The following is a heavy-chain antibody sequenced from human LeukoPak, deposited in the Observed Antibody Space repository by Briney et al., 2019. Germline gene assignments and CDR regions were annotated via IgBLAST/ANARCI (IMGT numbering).Heavy chain of an antibody. CDR2: IYYSGST. D-gene: IGHD3-3*01. Sequence: SETLSLTCTVSGGSISSSGYCWGWIRQPPGKGLEWIGYIYYSGSTNYNPSPKSRVTISVDTSKNQFSLKLSSVTAADTAVYYCARGSDVSITIFGVAPTKWFDPWGQGTLVTVSS. V-gene: IGHV4-61*05. CDR3: ARGSDVSITIFGVAPTKWFDP. CDR1: GGSISSSGYC. J-gene: IGHJ5*02.